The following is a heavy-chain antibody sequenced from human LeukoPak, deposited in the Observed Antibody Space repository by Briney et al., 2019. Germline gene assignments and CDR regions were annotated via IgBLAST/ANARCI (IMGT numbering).Heavy chain of an antibody. CDR2: IYHSGST. V-gene: IGHV4-30-2*01. Sequence: SQTLSLTCAVSGPSISIGAYSGSWVRPPPGKGLEWIGYIYHSGSTYYNPSLKSRVTISVDRSKNQFSLKLSSVTAADTAVYYCARSSVAAAGYFDYWGQGTLVTVSS. CDR3: ARSSVAAAGYFDY. D-gene: IGHD6-13*01. J-gene: IGHJ4*02. CDR1: GPSISIGAYS.